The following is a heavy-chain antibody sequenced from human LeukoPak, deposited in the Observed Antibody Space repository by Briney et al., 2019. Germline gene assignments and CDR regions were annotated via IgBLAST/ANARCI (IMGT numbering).Heavy chain of an antibody. V-gene: IGHV3-30*02. CDR2: IRYDGSNK. Sequence: GGSLRLSCAASGFTFSSYGMHWVRQAPGKGLEWVAFIRYDGSNKYYADSVKGRFTVSRDNAKNSIYVQMNNLRAEDTAVYYCVRDRAAPDSWGQGTLVTVSS. CDR1: GFTFSSYG. CDR3: VRDRAAPDS. J-gene: IGHJ4*02. D-gene: IGHD3-10*01.